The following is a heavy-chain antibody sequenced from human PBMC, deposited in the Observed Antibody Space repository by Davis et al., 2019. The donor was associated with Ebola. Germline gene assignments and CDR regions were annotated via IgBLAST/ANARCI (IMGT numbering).Heavy chain of an antibody. V-gene: IGHV4-59*12. D-gene: IGHD3-3*01. CDR1: GGSISSYY. Sequence: SETLSLTCTVSGGSISSYYWSWIRQPPGKGLEWIGYIYYSGSTNYNPSLKSRVTISVDTSKNQFSLKLSSVTAADTAVYYCARSKIFGVVTNYYYYYGMDVWGQGTTVTVSS. CDR2: IYYSGST. CDR3: ARSKIFGVVTNYYYYYGMDV. J-gene: IGHJ6*02.